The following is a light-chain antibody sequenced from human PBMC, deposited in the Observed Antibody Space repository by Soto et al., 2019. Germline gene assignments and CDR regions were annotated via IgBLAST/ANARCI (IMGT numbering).Light chain of an antibody. J-gene: IGKJ2*01. V-gene: IGKV3-20*01. CDR3: QHYDTSPLYT. CDR2: GAS. CDR1: QSVGSTY. Sequence: IVLTQSPGTLSLSRGERATLSCRASQSVGSTYISWYQQKPGQAPRLLIFGASSRATGIPDRFSGRGSGTDFTLTISSLEPEDFAVYYCQHYDTSPLYTFGQGTKLEIK.